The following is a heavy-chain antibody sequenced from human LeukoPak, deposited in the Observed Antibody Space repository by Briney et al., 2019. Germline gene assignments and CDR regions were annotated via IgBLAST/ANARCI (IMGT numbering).Heavy chain of an antibody. CDR3: ARWDRFHEV. V-gene: IGHV3-21*01. Sequence: GGSLRLSCAASGFTFRTYSMNWVRQAPGKGLEWVSSISSSSTYIYYADSMKGRFTISRDNAKNSLSLQMNNLRAEDTAVYYCARWDRFHEVWGQGTLVTVSS. CDR1: GFTFRTYS. J-gene: IGHJ4*02. D-gene: IGHD1-14*01. CDR2: ISSSSTYI.